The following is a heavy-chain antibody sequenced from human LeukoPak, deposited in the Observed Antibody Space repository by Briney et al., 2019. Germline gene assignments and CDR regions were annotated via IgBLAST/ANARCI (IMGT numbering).Heavy chain of an antibody. J-gene: IGHJ4*02. CDR3: ARTCSSSSCYMVH. D-gene: IGHD2-2*02. Sequence: ASVKVSCKASDYTFANLGITWVRQAPGQGLEWMGWISVYNGNTNYAQNLQGRVTLTTDTSTSTAYMELRSLRSDDTALYYCARTCSSSSCYMVHWGQGTLVTVSS. CDR1: DYTFANLG. V-gene: IGHV1-18*01. CDR2: ISVYNGNT.